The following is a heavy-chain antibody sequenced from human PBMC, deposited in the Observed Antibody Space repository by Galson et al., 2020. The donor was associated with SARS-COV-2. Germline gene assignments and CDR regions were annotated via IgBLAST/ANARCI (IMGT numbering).Heavy chain of an antibody. CDR3: ARDSSGNYYSAFDI. CDR1: GGSINNNNFY. D-gene: IGHD3-22*01. V-gene: IGHV4-39*01. CDR2: IFYSGST. Sequence: SETLSLTCTVSGGSINNNNFYWGWIRQPPGKGLEWIGSIFYSGSTYYNPSLKSRVSMFVDTSKNQFSLRLNSVTAADTAVYYCARDSSGNYYSAFDIWGQGTVVSVFS. J-gene: IGHJ3*02.